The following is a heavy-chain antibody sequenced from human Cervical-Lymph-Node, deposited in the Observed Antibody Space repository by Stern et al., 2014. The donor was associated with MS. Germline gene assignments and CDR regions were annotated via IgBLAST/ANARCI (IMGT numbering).Heavy chain of an antibody. Sequence: QVQLVQSGAEVKKPGASVKVSCKASGYSLASYDLHWLRQAPGQRLEWMGWSNPGNGDTEYSQRFQGRVSITWDTPASTAYMELSSLRSEDTAVYYCAREVVVLPAVSDNYYGLDVWGQGTRVTVSS. CDR1: GYSLASYD. J-gene: IGHJ6*02. V-gene: IGHV1-3*01. CDR3: AREVVVLPAVSDNYYGLDV. D-gene: IGHD2-2*01. CDR2: SNPGNGDT.